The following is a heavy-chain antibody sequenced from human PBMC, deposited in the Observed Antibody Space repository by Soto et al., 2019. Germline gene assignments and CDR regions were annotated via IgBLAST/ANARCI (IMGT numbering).Heavy chain of an antibody. CDR3: ARSDREYAYGLNV. V-gene: IGHV3-53*01. CDR1: GSSGTYNY. Sequence: GGSLRLSCAASGSSGTYNYIVWVRQSPGKGLEWVSLLYSGGRIYYTDSVKGRFTISRDTSKNMFYLQMNSLRTEDTAVYYCARSDREYAYGLNVWGQGTTVTVSS. J-gene: IGHJ6*02. CDR2: LYSGGRI.